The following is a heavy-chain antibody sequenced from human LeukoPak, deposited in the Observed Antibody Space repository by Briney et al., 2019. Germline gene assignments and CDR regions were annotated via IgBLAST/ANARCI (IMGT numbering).Heavy chain of an antibody. J-gene: IGHJ4*02. D-gene: IGHD6-19*01. CDR1: GYTFTSCG. V-gene: IGHV1-18*01. CDR3: ARVIAVAGIDWYFDY. CDR2: ISAYNGNT. Sequence: ASVKVSCKASGYTFTSCGISWVRQAPGQGLEWMGWISAYNGNTNYAQKLQGRVTMTTDTSTSTAYMELRSLRSDDTAVYYCARVIAVAGIDWYFDYWGQGTLVTVSS.